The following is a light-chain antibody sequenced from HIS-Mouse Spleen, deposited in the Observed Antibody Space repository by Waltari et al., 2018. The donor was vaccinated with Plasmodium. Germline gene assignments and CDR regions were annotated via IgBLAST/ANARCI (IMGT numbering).Light chain of an antibody. Sequence: QSALTQPASVSGSPGQSITISCTGTSSDVGSYNLVSWYQQHPGKAPKLMIYEGSKRTAGVSNRFSGSKSGNTASLTISGLQAGDEADYYCCSYAGSSTFVFGGGTKLTVL. CDR1: SSDVGSYNL. CDR2: EGS. V-gene: IGLV2-23*03. CDR3: CSYAGSSTFV. J-gene: IGLJ3*02.